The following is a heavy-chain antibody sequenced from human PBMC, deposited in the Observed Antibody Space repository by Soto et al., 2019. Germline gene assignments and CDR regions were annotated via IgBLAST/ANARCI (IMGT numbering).Heavy chain of an antibody. CDR3: ARGGYHYYGMDV. Sequence: SQTLSLTCAISGDSVSRKSAAWNWIRQSPSRGLEWLGRTYYTSKWYNDHALSVKSRITINPDTSKNQFSLQLNSVTPEDTAVYYCARGGYHYYGMDVWGPGTTVTVSS. J-gene: IGHJ6*02. CDR1: GDSVSRKSAA. V-gene: IGHV6-1*01. CDR2: TYYTSKWYN.